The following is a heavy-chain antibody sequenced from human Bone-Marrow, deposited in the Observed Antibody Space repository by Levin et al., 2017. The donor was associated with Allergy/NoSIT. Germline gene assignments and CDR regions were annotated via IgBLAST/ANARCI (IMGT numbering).Heavy chain of an antibody. V-gene: IGHV3-74*01. Sequence: GESLKISCSASGFNFSSYWMHWVRQAPGKGLVWVSRINRDGSSTSYADSVKGRFTISRDNAKNTLYLHMNSLRAEDTSVYCCARDRVTTNWYFDLWSRGTLVTVSS. D-gene: IGHD4-17*01. CDR2: INRDGSST. CDR1: GFNFSSYW. CDR3: ARDRVTTNWYFDL. J-gene: IGHJ2*01.